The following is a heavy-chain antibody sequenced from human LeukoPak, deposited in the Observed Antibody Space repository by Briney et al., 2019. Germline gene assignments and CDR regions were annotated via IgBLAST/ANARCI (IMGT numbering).Heavy chain of an antibody. Sequence: GGSLRLSCAASGFTVSSYYMTWVRQAPGKGLEWVSIIYDGGSTYYADSVKGRFSISRDSSKNTLFLQMSSLRAEDTAVYFCARHRGSSLFVDYWGQGTLVTVSS. CDR1: GFTVSSYY. CDR3: ARHRGSSLFVDY. D-gene: IGHD1-26*01. V-gene: IGHV3-66*04. CDR2: IYDGGST. J-gene: IGHJ4*02.